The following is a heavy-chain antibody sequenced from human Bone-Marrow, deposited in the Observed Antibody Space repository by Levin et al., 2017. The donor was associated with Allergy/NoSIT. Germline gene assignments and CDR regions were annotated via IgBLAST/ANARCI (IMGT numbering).Heavy chain of an antibody. J-gene: IGHJ6*03. D-gene: IGHD2-2*02. CDR1: GGSISSGNYY. CDR3: ARVGHVRESSGTSWYSFSYYYMDV. Sequence: MSSETLSLTCTVSGGSISSGNYYWSWIRQPAGARLEWIGRIYTSGSTNYNPSLKSRVTISLDTSKNQFSLKLTSVTAADTAVYYCARVGHVRESSGTSWYSFSYYYMDVWGKGTTVTVSS. V-gene: IGHV4-61*02. CDR2: IYTSGST.